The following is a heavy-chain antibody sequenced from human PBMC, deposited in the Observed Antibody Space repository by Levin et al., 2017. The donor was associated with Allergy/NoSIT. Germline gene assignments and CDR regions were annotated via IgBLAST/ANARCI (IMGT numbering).Heavy chain of an antibody. Sequence: GESLKISCKGSGYSFTSYWIGWVRQMPGKGLEWMGIIYPGDSDTRYSPSFQGQVTISADKSISTAYLQWSSLKASDTAMYYCARPRDSSGWSGGAFDIWGQGTMVTVSS. CDR3: ARPRDSSGWSGGAFDI. CDR2: IYPGDSDT. J-gene: IGHJ3*02. D-gene: IGHD6-19*01. CDR1: GYSFTSYW. V-gene: IGHV5-51*01.